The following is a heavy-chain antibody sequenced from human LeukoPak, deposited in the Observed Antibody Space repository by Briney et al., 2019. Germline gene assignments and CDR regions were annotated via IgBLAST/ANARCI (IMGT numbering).Heavy chain of an antibody. V-gene: IGHV1-46*01. CDR3: ARAPPFDWSPYYYMDV. Sequence: ASVKVSCKASGYTFTGYYMHWVRQAPGQGLEWMGIINPSGGSTSYAQKFQGRVTMTRDTSTSTVYMELSSLRSEDTAVYYCARAPPFDWSPYYYMDVWGKGTTVTISS. D-gene: IGHD3-9*01. CDR2: INPSGGST. CDR1: GYTFTGYY. J-gene: IGHJ6*03.